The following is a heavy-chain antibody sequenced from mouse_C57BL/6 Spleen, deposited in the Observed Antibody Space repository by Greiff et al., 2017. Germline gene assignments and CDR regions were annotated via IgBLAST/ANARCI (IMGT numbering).Heavy chain of an antibody. CDR1: GFTFSSYT. D-gene: IGHD2-4*01. J-gene: IGHJ3*01. Sequence: EVQVVESGGGLVKPGGSLKLSCAASGFTFSSYTMSWVRQTPEKRLEWVATISGGGGNTYYPDSVKGRFTISRDNAKNTLYLQMSSLRSEDTALYYCATNYDYDVGFAYWGQGTLVTVSA. V-gene: IGHV5-9*01. CDR3: ATNYDYDVGFAY. CDR2: ISGGGGNT.